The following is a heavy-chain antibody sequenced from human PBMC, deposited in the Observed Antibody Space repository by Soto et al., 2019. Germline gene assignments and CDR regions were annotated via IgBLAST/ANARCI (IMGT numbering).Heavy chain of an antibody. CDR3: ARQRELGINAFDI. Sequence: GESLKISCKGSGYSFTSYWIGWVRQMPGKGLEWMGIIYPGDSDTRYSPSFQGQVTISAVKSISTAYLQWSSLKASDTAMYYCARQRELGINAFDIWGQGTMVTVSS. D-gene: IGHD7-27*01. CDR2: IYPGDSDT. J-gene: IGHJ3*02. V-gene: IGHV5-51*01. CDR1: GYSFTSYW.